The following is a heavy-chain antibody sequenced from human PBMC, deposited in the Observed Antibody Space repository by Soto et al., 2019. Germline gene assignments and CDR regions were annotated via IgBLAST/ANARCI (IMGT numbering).Heavy chain of an antibody. CDR3: ARVQLTGYSGHGLDV. CDR2: ISYDGSDK. CDR1: GFTFKSYT. V-gene: IGHV3-30-3*01. J-gene: IGHJ6*02. Sequence: QVQLVESGGGVVQPGRSVRISCTASGFTFKSYTFQWVRQAPGKGLEWVAVISYDGSDKDYADSVRGRFTFSRDNSKNTLYLQMTNLRPEDTAVYFCARVQLTGYSGHGLDVWGQGTTVTVSS. D-gene: IGHD3-9*01.